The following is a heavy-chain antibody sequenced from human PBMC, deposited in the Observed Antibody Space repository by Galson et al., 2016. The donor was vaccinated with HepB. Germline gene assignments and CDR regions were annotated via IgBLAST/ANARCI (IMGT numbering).Heavy chain of an antibody. D-gene: IGHD3-10*01. CDR2: ISSAGGDT. CDR1: GFTFSSSA. Sequence: SLRLSCAVSGFTFSSSAMNWVRQAPGKGLEWVSAISSAGGDTFYADSVKGRFTISRDNSQNTLYLQMSGLRAEDTALYYCVKGEGSMNYYGLFDYWGQGTLVTVSS. CDR3: VKGEGSMNYYGLFDY. V-gene: IGHV3-23*01. J-gene: IGHJ4*02.